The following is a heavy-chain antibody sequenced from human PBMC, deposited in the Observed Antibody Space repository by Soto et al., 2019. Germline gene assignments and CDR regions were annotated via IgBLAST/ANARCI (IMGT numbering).Heavy chain of an antibody. CDR2: MNPNSGNT. CDR1: GYTFTSYD. D-gene: IGHD5-18*01. V-gene: IGHV1-8*01. J-gene: IGHJ5*02. Sequence: QVQLVQSGAEVKKPGASVKVSCKASGYTFTSYDITWVRQATGQGLEWMGWMNPNSGNTGYAQKFQGRVTMTRNTSITTAYMEPSSLRSEDTAVYYCARELGGSYGSYAWGQGTLVTVSS. CDR3: ARELGGSYGSYA.